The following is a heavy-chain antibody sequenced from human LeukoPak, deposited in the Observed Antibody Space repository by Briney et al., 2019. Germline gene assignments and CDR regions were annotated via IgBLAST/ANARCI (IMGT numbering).Heavy chain of an antibody. J-gene: IGHJ5*02. CDR1: GYSFTTYW. CDR2: IDPSDSYT. CDR3: ARHRSNGWFDP. D-gene: IGHD4-11*01. Sequence: GESLKISCQGSGYSFTTYWISWVRQMPGKGLEWMGRIDPSDSYTNDSPSFQGHVTISADKSISTAYLQWSSLKAADTAMYHCARHRSNGWFDPWGQGTLVTVSS. V-gene: IGHV5-10-1*01.